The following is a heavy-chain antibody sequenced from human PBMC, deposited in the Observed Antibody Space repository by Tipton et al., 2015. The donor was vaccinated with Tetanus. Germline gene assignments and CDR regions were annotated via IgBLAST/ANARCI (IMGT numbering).Heavy chain of an antibody. V-gene: IGHV4-61*08. CDR1: GGSVRSGDYS. CDR3: AILPKHWLAPRGAP. D-gene: IGHD6-19*01. CDR2: VSYSGRT. Sequence: LRLSCTVSGGSVRSGDYSWNWIRQPPGKGLEWLAYVSYSGRTNSNYSLKSRVTISVDTSKNQFSLNMSSVTAADTAVYYCAILPKHWLAPRGAPWGQGILVTVSS. J-gene: IGHJ5*02.